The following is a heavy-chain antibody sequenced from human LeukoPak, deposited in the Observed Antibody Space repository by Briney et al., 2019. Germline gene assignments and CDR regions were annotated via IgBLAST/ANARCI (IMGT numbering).Heavy chain of an antibody. D-gene: IGHD6-19*01. CDR3: AKQDPYTSGWYP. Sequence: GGSLRLSCAASGFTFSNCAMSWVRQAPGKGLEWVSAISDSGGGTYYADSVKGRFTISRDNSKNTLWLQMNSLRADDTAVYYCAKQDPYTSGWYPWGQGTLVTVTS. CDR2: ISDSGGGT. V-gene: IGHV3-23*01. CDR1: GFTFSNCA. J-gene: IGHJ5*02.